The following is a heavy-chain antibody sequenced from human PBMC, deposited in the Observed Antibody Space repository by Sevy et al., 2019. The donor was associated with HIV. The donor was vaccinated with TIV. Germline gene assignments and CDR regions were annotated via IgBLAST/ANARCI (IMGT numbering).Heavy chain of an antibody. D-gene: IGHD2-2*01. V-gene: IGHV3-21*01. CDR1: GFTFSSYS. Sequence: GESLKISCAASGFTFSSYSMNWVRQAPGKGLEWVSSISSGSSYIYYADSVKGRFTISRDNAKNSRYLQMNSLGAEDTAVYYCARDGGCSSTSCLLYFDYWGQGTLVTVSS. J-gene: IGHJ4*02. CDR3: ARDGGCSSTSCLLYFDY. CDR2: ISSGSSYI.